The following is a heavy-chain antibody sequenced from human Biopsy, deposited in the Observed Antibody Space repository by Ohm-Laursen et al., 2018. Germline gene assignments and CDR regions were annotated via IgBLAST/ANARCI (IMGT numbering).Heavy chain of an antibody. J-gene: IGHJ2*01. V-gene: IGHV3-23*01. D-gene: IGHD4/OR15-4a*01. CDR3: AKDRRTMRVWYFDL. Sequence: GSLRLSCTASGFTFNTYAMTWVRQAPGKGLEWVSGISSTGNSTYYADSVKGRFTISRDNSKNTLYLQLNSLRVEDTALYYCAKDRRTMRVWYFDLWGRGTLVTVSS. CDR2: ISSTGNST. CDR1: GFTFNTYA.